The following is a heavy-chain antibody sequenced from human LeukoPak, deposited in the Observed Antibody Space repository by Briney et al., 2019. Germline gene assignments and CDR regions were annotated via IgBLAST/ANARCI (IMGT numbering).Heavy chain of an antibody. J-gene: IGHJ4*02. V-gene: IGHV4-4*02. CDR2: IYHSGST. CDR1: GGSISSSNW. D-gene: IGHD6-19*01. CDR3: ARQTAVAGTRYFDY. Sequence: PSETLSLTCAVSGGSISSSNWWSWVRQPPGKGLEWIGEIYHSGSTNYNPSLKSRVTISVDKSKNQFSLKLSSVTAADTAVYYCARQTAVAGTRYFDYWGQGTLVTVSS.